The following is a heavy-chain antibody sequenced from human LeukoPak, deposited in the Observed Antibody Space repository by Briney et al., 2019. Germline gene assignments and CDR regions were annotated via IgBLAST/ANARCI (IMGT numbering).Heavy chain of an antibody. CDR1: GGSISSGDYY. CDR3: ARHFDHPTAYFDS. CDR2: IYSGGMT. J-gene: IGHJ4*02. Sequence: SETLSLTCTVTGGSISSGDYYWRWLRQPPGKGLEWIASIYSGGMTCYSPSLKSRLTISADTSRNHFSLRLSTVTAADTSLYFCARHFDHPTAYFDSWGQGSLVTVSS. D-gene: IGHD1-14*01. V-gene: IGHV4-39*01.